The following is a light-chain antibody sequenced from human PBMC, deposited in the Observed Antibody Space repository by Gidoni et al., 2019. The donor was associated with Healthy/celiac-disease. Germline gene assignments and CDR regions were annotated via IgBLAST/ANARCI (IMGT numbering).Light chain of an antibody. V-gene: IGKV1-5*03. J-gene: IGKJ1*01. Sequence: DIQMTQSPSTLSASVGDRVTITGRASRSISNWLAWHQHKPGKAPKLLIYKSSILGAGVPSRFSGSGSEREFTLTISSLQPDDFATYYCQEFSAFSWTFGQGTRVEMK. CDR1: RSISNW. CDR3: QEFSAFSWT. CDR2: KSS.